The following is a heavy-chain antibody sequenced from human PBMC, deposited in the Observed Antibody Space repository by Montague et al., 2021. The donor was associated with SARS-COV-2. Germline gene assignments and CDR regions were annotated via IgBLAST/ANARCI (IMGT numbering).Heavy chain of an antibody. V-gene: IGHV4-59*01. CDR1: GGSISTYY. Sequence: SETLSLTCTVSGGSISTYYWNWIRQFPGKGLEWIGYIDHSGSTNYNPSLQSRVIISVDRSKIQFSLKLNSVTAADTAIYYCARLPYDNFYGMDVWGQGTTVTVSS. CDR3: ARLPYDNFYGMDV. D-gene: IGHD3-9*01. CDR2: IDHSGST. J-gene: IGHJ6*02.